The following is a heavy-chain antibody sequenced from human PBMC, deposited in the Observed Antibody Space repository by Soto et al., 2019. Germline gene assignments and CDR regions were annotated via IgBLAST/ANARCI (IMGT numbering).Heavy chain of an antibody. D-gene: IGHD6-19*01. CDR1: GVTFSKFI. J-gene: IGHJ6*02. Sequence: QVQLEQSGGEVKKPGSSVKVSCKASGVTFSKFIMTWVRQAPGLGLEWVGGIISIFGTANYAQKFQGRVTITADESTSTSYMEVNNLRSEDTAVYYCAKVRYSSPMGYYYGMDVWGQGTTVTVSS. V-gene: IGHV1-69*01. CDR2: IISIFGTA. CDR3: AKVRYSSPMGYYYGMDV.